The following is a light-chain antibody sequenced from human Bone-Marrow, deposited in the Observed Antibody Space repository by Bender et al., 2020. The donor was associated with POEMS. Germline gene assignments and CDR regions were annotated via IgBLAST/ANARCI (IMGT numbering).Light chain of an antibody. V-gene: IGLV2-23*02. J-gene: IGLJ3*02. Sequence: QSVLTQPASVSGSPGQSITISCTGTSSDVGSYNLVSWYQQHPGNAPKLMIYEVKKRHSGTSNRCSGSKSGNTASLTISGLQAEDEADYYCCSYAGSSTWVFGGGTKLTVL. CDR2: EVK. CDR1: SSDVGSYNL. CDR3: CSYAGSSTWV.